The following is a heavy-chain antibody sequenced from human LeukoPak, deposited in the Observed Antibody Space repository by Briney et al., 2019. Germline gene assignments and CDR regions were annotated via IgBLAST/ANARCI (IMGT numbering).Heavy chain of an antibody. Sequence: PGGSLNLSCAASGFTFSSYWMNWVRQAPGKGLVWVSRINSDGSSTSYADSVKGRLTISRDNAKNTLYLQMNSLRAEDTAVYYCASLSVYSNFDSWGQGTLVTVSS. J-gene: IGHJ4*02. D-gene: IGHD2-8*01. CDR3: ASLSVYSNFDS. CDR2: INSDGSST. V-gene: IGHV3-74*01. CDR1: GFTFSSYW.